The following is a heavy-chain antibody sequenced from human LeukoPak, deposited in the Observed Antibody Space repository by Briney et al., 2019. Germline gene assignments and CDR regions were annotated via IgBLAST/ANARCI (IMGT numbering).Heavy chain of an antibody. V-gene: IGHV4-4*02. CDR1: GGSISSSHW. Sequence: SGTLSLTCAVSGGSISSSHWWSWVRQPPGKGLEWIGEIYHSGSTNYNPSLKSRVTISVDKSKNQFSLKLSSVTAADTAVYYCARGGSYGYSARFDPWGQGTLVTVSS. D-gene: IGHD5-18*01. CDR2: IYHSGST. CDR3: ARGGSYGYSARFDP. J-gene: IGHJ5*02.